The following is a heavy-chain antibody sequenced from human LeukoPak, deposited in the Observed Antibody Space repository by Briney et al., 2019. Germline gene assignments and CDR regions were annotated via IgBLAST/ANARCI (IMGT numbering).Heavy chain of an antibody. CDR3: AKVYGARWYGALKNYFAH. CDR1: GLTFSSYA. V-gene: IGHV3-23*01. CDR2: ISGSGGST. D-gene: IGHD3-10*01. Sequence: GGSLRLSCAASGLTFSSYAMSWVRQAPGNGREWVSAISGSGGSTYYAESVKGRFTISRDNSKNTLCLQMNSLSAEDTAVYYCAKVYGARWYGALKNYFAHGGKGPLVTVS. J-gene: IGHJ4*02.